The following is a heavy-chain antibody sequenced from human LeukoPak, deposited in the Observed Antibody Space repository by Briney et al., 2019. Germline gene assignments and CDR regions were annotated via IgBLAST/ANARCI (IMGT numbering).Heavy chain of an antibody. D-gene: IGHD6-13*01. CDR3: ARDSPPGAIAAAGTDY. CDR1: GGSISSYY. Sequence: SETLSLTCTVSGGSISSYYWSWIRQPAGKGLEWIGRIYTSGSTNYNPSLKSRVTISVDTSKNQFSLKLSSVTAADTAVYYCARDSPPGAIAAAGTDYWGQGTLVTVSS. J-gene: IGHJ4*02. V-gene: IGHV4-4*07. CDR2: IYTSGST.